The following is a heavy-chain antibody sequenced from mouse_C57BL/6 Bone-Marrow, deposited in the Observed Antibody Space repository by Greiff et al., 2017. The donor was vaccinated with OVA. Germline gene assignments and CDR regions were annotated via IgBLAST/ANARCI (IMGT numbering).Heavy chain of an antibody. CDR2: IDPENGDT. CDR3: TSSYGYAMDY. V-gene: IGHV14-4*01. CDR1: GFNIKDDY. Sequence: EVKVEESGAELVRPGASVKLSCTASGFNIKDDYMHWVKQRPEQGLEWIGWIDPENGDTEYASKFQGKATITADTSSNTAYLQLSSLTSEDTAVYYCTSSYGYAMDYWGQGTSVTVSS. D-gene: IGHD1-1*02. J-gene: IGHJ4*01.